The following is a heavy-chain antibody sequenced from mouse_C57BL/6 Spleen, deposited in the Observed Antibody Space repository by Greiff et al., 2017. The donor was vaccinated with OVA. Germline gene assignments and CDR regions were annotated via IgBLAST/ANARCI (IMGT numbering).Heavy chain of an antibody. CDR1: GYTFTSYT. J-gene: IGHJ2*01. V-gene: IGHV1-4*01. D-gene: IGHD4-1*01. CDR3: ARGSNLYYFDY. Sequence: QVQLQQSGAELARPGASVKMSCKASGYTFTSYTMHWVKQRPGQGLEWIGYINPSSGYTKYNQKFKDKATLTADKSSSTAYMQLSSLTSGDSAVYYCARGSNLYYFDYWGQGTTLTVSS. CDR2: INPSSGYT.